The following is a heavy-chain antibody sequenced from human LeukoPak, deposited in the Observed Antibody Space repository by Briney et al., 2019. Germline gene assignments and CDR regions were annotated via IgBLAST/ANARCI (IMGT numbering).Heavy chain of an antibody. V-gene: IGHV3-23*01. CDR1: GFTFSSYA. J-gene: IGHJ4*02. Sequence: GGSLRLSCATSGFTFSSYAMSWVRRAPGKGLEWVSGIGGSGGSTYYADSVKGRFTISRDNSKNTLYLQMNSLRTEDTTVYYCAKAEGYDILAGLDYWGQGTLVTVSS. CDR2: IGGSGGST. CDR3: AKAEGYDILAGLDY. D-gene: IGHD3-9*01.